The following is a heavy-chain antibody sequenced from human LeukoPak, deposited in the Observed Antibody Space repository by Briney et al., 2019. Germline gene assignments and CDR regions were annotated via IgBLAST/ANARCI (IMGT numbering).Heavy chain of an antibody. D-gene: IGHD6-13*01. CDR3: ARLSRIAAAAQDAFDI. CDR2: IYHSGST. J-gene: IGHJ3*02. CDR1: GYSISSGYY. Sequence: PSETLSLTCTVSGYSISSGYYWGWIRQPPGKGLEWIGSIYHSGSTYYNPSLKSRVTISVDTSKNQFSLKLSSVTAADTAVYYCARLSRIAAAAQDAFDIWGQGTMVTVSS. V-gene: IGHV4-38-2*02.